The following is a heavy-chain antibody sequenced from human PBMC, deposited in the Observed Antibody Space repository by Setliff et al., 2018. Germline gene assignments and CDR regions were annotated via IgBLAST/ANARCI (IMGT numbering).Heavy chain of an antibody. CDR2: ISPHTGNT. Sequence: ASVKVSFKTSGYTFDDYGIAWVRQAPGQGLEWMGWISPHTGNTYYTPKLHGRVTLTTDTSARTAYMELRSLSSDDTAVYYCSRLVRFCTRTACQRLSGGEFWGQGTLVTVSS. V-gene: IGHV1-18*01. CDR1: GYTFDDYG. CDR3: SRLVRFCTRTACQRLSGGEF. D-gene: IGHD2-8*01. J-gene: IGHJ4*02.